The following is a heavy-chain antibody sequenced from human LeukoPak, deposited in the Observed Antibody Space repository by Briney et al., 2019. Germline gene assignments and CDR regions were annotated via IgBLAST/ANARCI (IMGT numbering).Heavy chain of an antibody. J-gene: IGHJ4*02. D-gene: IGHD3-22*01. V-gene: IGHV3-66*01. CDR1: GFTVSSNY. CDR3: ARDYNYYHSSGYWYYFDY. Sequence: GGSLRLSCAASGFTVSSNYMSWVRQAPGKGLEWVSVIYSDGSTYYADSVKGRFTISRDNSKNTLYLQINSLRGEDTAVYYCARDYNYYHSSGYWYYFDYWGQGTLVTVSS. CDR2: IYSDGST.